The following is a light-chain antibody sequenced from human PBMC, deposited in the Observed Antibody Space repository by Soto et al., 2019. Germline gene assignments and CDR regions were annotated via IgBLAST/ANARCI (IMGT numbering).Light chain of an antibody. CDR1: QSISTY. J-gene: IGKJ2*01. V-gene: IGKV1-39*01. Sequence: DIQMTQSPSSLSASVGDRVTITCRASQSISTYLNWYQQKPGKAPKLLIYAASSLQSGVPSRFSGSGSGTDFTLTISSLQPDDSATYYCQQSYSTSSYTFGQGTKVDIK. CDR3: QQSYSTSSYT. CDR2: AAS.